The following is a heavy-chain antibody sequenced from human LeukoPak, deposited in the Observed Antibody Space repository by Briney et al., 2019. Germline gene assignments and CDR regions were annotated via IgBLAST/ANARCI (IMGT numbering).Heavy chain of an antibody. V-gene: IGHV3-33*01. CDR2: IWYDGSNK. Sequence: GGSLRLSCAASGFSFSAYGMHWVRQATVKGLGWVAVIWYDGSNKYYADSVKGRFTISRDNSKNTVYLQMNSLRVEDTAVYYCAYGSGSSAPHYFDYWGQGTLVTVSS. D-gene: IGHD3-10*01. J-gene: IGHJ4*02. CDR3: AYGSGSSAPHYFDY. CDR1: GFSFSAYG.